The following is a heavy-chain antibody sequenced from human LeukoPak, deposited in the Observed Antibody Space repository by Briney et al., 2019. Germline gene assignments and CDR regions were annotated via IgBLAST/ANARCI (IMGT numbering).Heavy chain of an antibody. CDR3: ARCYGSSGYYRYFDY. CDR1: GGSISSYY. D-gene: IGHD3-22*01. CDR2: IYYSGST. Sequence: SETLSLTCTVSGGSISSYYWSWIRQPPGKGLEWIGYIYYSGSTNYNPSLKSRVNISVDTSKNQFSLKLSSVTAADTAVYYCARCYGSSGYYRYFDYWGQGTLVTVSS. J-gene: IGHJ4*02. V-gene: IGHV4-59*01.